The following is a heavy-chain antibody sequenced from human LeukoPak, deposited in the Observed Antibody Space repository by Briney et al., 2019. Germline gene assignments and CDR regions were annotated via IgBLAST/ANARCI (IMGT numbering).Heavy chain of an antibody. J-gene: IGHJ6*03. CDR2: IRYDGSNK. D-gene: IGHD4-23*01. CDR1: GLTFSSYG. V-gene: IGHV3-30*02. CDR3: ATSYGGNSRESSFNYYYYMDV. Sequence: GGSLRLSCAASGLTFSSYGMYWVRQAPGKGLEWVAYIRYDGSNKYYADSVKGRFTISRDNSKNTLYLQMNGLRAEDTAVYYCATSYGGNSRESSFNYYYYMDVWGKGTTVTISS.